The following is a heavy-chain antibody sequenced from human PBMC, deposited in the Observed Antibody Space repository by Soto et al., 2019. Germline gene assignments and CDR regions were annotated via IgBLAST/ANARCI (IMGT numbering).Heavy chain of an antibody. J-gene: IGHJ6*02. V-gene: IGHV4-34*01. D-gene: IGHD2-8*01. CDR1: GGSFSGYC. Sequence: SETLSLTCAVYGGSFSGYCWSWIRQPPGKGLEWIGEINHRGSTNYNPSLKSRVTISVDTSKNQFSLELSSVTAADTAVYYCARARYCTNGVCSRYYYYGMDVWGQGPTVT. CDR2: INHRGST. CDR3: ARARYCTNGVCSRYYYYGMDV.